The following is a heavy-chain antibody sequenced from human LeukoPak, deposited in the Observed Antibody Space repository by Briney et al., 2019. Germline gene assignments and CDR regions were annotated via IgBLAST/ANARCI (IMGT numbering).Heavy chain of an antibody. CDR2: IYYSGST. CDR3: ARTAGWSYGFDY. Sequence: TLSLTCTVSGGSISTSDYYWSWIRQHPGKGLEWIGYIYYSGSTDYNPSLKSRVTISVDTSKNQFSLKLSSVTAADTAVYYCARTAGWSYGFDYWGQGTLVTVSS. CDR1: GGSISTSDYY. J-gene: IGHJ4*02. V-gene: IGHV4-31*03. D-gene: IGHD3-16*01.